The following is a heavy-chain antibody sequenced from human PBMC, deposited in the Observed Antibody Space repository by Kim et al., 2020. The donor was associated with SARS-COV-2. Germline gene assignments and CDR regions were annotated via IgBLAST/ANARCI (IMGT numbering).Heavy chain of an antibody. V-gene: IGHV3-33*01. J-gene: IGHJ4*02. D-gene: IGHD2-15*01. CDR3: ARDGVATTPFFGNFDF. CDR1: GFVFSAYG. Sequence: GGSLRLSCAASGFVFSAYGMHWVRKAPGKGLEWVAVIWRDGSEIHYADSVKGRFTISRDNSKNTLFLQMNSLRAEDTAVYYCARDGVATTPFFGNFDFWGQGTLATVSS. CDR2: IWRDGSEI.